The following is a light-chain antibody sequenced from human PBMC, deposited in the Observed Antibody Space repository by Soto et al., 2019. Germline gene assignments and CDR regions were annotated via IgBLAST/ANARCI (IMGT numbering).Light chain of an antibody. Sequence: EIVLTQSPGTLSMSPGEGATISCRATQSVSSKYLNWYQQKPGQAPRLLIYGVSTRAAGVPDRFSGSGSGTDFTLTISRLEREDVAMYYCQQYGSPGTFGQGTKVEIK. J-gene: IGKJ1*01. V-gene: IGKV3-20*01. CDR1: QSVSSKY. CDR3: QQYGSPGT. CDR2: GVS.